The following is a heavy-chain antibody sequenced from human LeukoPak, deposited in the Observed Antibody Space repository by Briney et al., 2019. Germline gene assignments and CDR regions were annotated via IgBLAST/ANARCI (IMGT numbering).Heavy chain of an antibody. CDR3: ARYSSGRGGWFDP. J-gene: IGHJ5*02. D-gene: IGHD6-19*01. CDR2: IYYSGST. Sequence: SETLSLTCTVSGGSISSHYWSWIRQPPGKGLEWIGYIYYSGSTNYNPSLKSRVTISVDTSKNQFSLKLSSVTAADTAVYYCARYSSGRGGWFDPWGQGTLVTVSS. V-gene: IGHV4-59*11. CDR1: GGSISSHY.